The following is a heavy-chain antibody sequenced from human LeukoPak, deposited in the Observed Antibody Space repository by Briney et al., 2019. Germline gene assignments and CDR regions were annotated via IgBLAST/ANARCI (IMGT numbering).Heavy chain of an antibody. V-gene: IGHV3-74*01. CDR3: ARDAGSGSWYGYYYYYYGMDV. CDR2: INSDGSST. D-gene: IGHD6-13*01. Sequence: PGGSLRLSCAASGFTFSSYWMHWVRQAPGKGLVWVSRINSDGSSTSYADSVKGRFTISRDNAKNTLYLQMNSLRAEDTAVYYCARDAGSGSWYGYYYYYYGMDVWGQGTTVTVSS. J-gene: IGHJ6*02. CDR1: GFTFSSYW.